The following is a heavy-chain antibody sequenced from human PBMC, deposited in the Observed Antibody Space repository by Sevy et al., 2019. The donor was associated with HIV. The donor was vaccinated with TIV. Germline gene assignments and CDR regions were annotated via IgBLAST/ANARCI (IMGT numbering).Heavy chain of an antibody. CDR2: ISDSSFYI. J-gene: IGHJ3*02. V-gene: IGHV3-21*01. CDR3: TRATGTEALDAFDI. CDR1: GFTFSDYC. D-gene: IGHD1-1*01. Sequence: VRSLRLSCAASGFTFSDYCVNWVRQAPGKGLEWVSSISDSSFYIYYADSVKGRFTSSRDNAKNSLYLQMNSLRAEDTAVYYCTRATGTEALDAFDIWGQGTMVYVSS.